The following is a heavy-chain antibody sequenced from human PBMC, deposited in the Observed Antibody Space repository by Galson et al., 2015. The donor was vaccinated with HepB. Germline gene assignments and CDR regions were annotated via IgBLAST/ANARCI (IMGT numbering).Heavy chain of an antibody. CDR1: GFSLSTSGMW. D-gene: IGHD6-6*01. CDR2: IDWDDDK. Sequence: PALVTPPQTLTLTCTFSGFSLSTSGMWVSWIRQPPGKALEWLALIDWDDDKYYSTSLKTRLTISKDTSKNQVVLTMTNMDPVDTATYYCARTGTYSSSETFDHWGHGTLVTVSS. CDR3: ARTGTYSSSETFDH. J-gene: IGHJ2*01. V-gene: IGHV2-70*01.